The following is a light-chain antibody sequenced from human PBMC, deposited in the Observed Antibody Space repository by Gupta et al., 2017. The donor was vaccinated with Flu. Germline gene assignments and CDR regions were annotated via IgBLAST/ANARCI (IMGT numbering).Light chain of an antibody. CDR1: QCLRNINRYNY. CDR2: LAS. Sequence: ETLFTQVPLPLFVIRGGAAPIYCRSIQCLRNINRYNYLDWYLQKPGQPPQLLIYLASNRASGVPDRFSGSGSGTIFTLKISRVEADDVGIYYCRQYLQNPKTFGQGTKVEIK. V-gene: IGKV2-28*01. CDR3: RQYLQNPKT. J-gene: IGKJ1*01.